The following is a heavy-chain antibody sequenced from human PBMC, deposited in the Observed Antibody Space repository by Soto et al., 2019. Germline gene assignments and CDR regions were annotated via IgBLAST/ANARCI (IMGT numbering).Heavy chain of an antibody. J-gene: IGHJ4*02. CDR1: GDTFSFYS. V-gene: IGHV1-69*02. D-gene: IGHD3-10*01. CDR3: ATSYGSGYRAFDY. Sequence: QVQLVQSGAEVKRPGSSVKVSCKASGDTFSFYSINWVRQAPGLGLEWMGRVNPILSLSNYAQRFQGRVTMTADKPTRTAYMVISSLRSEDTAIYYCATSYGSGYRAFDYWGQGAQVIVSS. CDR2: VNPILSLS.